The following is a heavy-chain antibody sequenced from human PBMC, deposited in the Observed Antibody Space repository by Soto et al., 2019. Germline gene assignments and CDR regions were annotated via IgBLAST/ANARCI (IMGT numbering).Heavy chain of an antibody. CDR3: ARDRSVIVVTNYFDY. V-gene: IGHV3-21*04. D-gene: IGHD3-22*01. CDR1: GFTFTRYS. J-gene: IGHJ4*02. Sequence: GGSLRLSCAASGFTFTRYSMNWVRQAPGKGLEWVSSISSTTNYIYYGDSMKGRFTISRDNAKNSLYLQMNSLRAEDTAVYYCARDRSVIVVTNYFDYWGQGTLVTVSS. CDR2: ISSTTNYI.